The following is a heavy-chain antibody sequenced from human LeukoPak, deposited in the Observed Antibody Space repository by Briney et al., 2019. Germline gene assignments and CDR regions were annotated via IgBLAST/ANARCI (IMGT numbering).Heavy chain of an antibody. CDR3: AKRGVRPNYYFDY. V-gene: IGHV3-23*05. Sequence: PGGSLRLSCEASGFTFSTYAMSWVRPAPGKGLEWVSTNGNSVTNTYYADSVKGRFTISRDNSKNTLYLQMNTLRAEDAAVYYCAKRGVRPNYYFDYWGQGTLVTVSS. D-gene: IGHD2-8*01. CDR1: GFTFSTYA. CDR2: NGNSVTNT. J-gene: IGHJ4*02.